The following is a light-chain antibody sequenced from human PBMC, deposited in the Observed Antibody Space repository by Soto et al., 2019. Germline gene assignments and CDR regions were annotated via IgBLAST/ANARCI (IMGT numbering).Light chain of an antibody. CDR1: RPVVRQY. Sequence: EIVLTRSPDPLSLPPGERVILSRSASRPVVRQYIAWYHQKPGQAPRLLIHDAVSRATGIPDRFSGSDSASGTDFTLFISRLEPDDYGVFCCQQNGRSPTFGPGAMVDLK. J-gene: IGKJ3*01. CDR3: QQNGRSPT. CDR2: DAV. V-gene: IGKV3-20*01.